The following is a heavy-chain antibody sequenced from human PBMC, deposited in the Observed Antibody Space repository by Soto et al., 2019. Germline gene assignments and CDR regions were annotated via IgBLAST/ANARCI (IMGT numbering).Heavy chain of an antibody. V-gene: IGHV4-59*01. CDR1: GGSISDYQ. J-gene: IGHJ4*02. Sequence: QVQLQESGPGLVKPSETLSLTCSVSGGSISDYQWNWIRQPPGKGLEWIGYIYYSGRTNYNPSLKRRVTISPDTATKPFPLRLRAGAAADHAVFYCAGIRGLGEISPYFDYWGQGTLVTVSS. D-gene: IGHD3-16*02. CDR3: AGIRGLGEISPYFDY. CDR2: IYYSGRT.